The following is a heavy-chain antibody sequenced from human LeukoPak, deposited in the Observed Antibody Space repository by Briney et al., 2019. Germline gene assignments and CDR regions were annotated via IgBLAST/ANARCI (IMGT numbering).Heavy chain of an antibody. J-gene: IGHJ6*02. CDR1: GFTFSSYA. V-gene: IGHV3-23*01. D-gene: IGHD5-18*01. CDR3: ANSYGLSLPLYYYYGMDV. CDR2: ISGSGGST. Sequence: PGGSLRLSCAASGFTFSSYAMSWVRQAPGKGLEWVSAISGSGGSTYYADSVKGRFTISRDNSKNTLYLQMNSLRAEDTAVYYCANSYGLSLPLYYYYGMDVWGQGTTVTVSS.